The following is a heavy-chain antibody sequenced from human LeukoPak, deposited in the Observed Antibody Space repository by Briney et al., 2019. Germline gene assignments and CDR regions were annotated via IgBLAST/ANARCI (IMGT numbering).Heavy chain of an antibody. CDR2: IYYSGST. D-gene: IGHD6-19*01. CDR3: ARDRSFGSGWEKGYYYYYGMDV. V-gene: IGHV4-31*11. Sequence: SETLSLTCAVYGGSFSGYYWSWIRQHPGKGLEWIGYIYYSGSTYYNPSLKSRVTISVDTSKNQFSLKLSSVTAADTAVYYCARDRSFGSGWEKGYYYYYGMDVWGQGTTVTVSS. J-gene: IGHJ6*02. CDR1: GGSFSGYY.